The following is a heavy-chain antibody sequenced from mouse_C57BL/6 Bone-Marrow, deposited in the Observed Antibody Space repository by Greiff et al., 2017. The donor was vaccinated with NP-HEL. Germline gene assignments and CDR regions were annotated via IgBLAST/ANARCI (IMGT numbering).Heavy chain of an antibody. Sequence: DVMLVESGGGLVQPGGSMKLSCVASGFTFSNYWMNWVRQSPEKGLEWVAQIRLKSDNYATHYAESVKGRFTISRDDSKSSVYLQMNNLRAEDTGIYYCTKLSYAMDYWGQGTSVTVSS. CDR3: TKLSYAMDY. D-gene: IGHD1-1*01. CDR1: GFTFSNYW. J-gene: IGHJ4*01. V-gene: IGHV6-3*01. CDR2: IRLKSDNYAT.